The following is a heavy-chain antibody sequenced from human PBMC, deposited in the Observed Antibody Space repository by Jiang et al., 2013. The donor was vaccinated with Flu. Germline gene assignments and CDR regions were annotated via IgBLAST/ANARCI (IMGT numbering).Heavy chain of an antibody. CDR3: ARDRPMAARPGYFDY. CDR1: GGTFSSYA. V-gene: IGHV1-69*04. J-gene: IGHJ4*02. D-gene: IGHD6-6*01. CDR2: IIPILGIA. Sequence: GAEVKKPGSSVKVSCKASGGTFSSYAISWVRQAPGQGLEWMGRIIPILGIANYAQKFQGRVTITADKSTSTAYMELSSLRSEDTAVYYCARDRPMAARPGYFDYWGQGTLVTVSS.